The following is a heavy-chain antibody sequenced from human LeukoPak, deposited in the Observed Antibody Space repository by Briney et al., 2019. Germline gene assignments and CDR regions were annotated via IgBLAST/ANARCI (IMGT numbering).Heavy chain of an antibody. CDR3: ARQVDTAYYYYYMDV. CDR2: IYTRGST. V-gene: IGHV4-4*07. Sequence: KPSGTLSLICTVSGRSMSSYYWSWIRQPAGKGLECIGRIYTRGSTNYNPSLKRRVTMSVDTSKNQFSLTLSSVTAADTAVYYCARQVDTAYYYYYMDVWGKGTTVTVSS. J-gene: IGHJ6*03. D-gene: IGHD5-18*01. CDR1: GRSMSSYY.